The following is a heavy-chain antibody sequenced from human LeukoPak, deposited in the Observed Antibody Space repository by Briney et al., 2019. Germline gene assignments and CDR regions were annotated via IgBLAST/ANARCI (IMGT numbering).Heavy chain of an antibody. D-gene: IGHD3/OR15-3a*01. V-gene: IGHV4-39*01. CDR2: IYFSGST. Sequence: SETLSLTCTVSGGSISSSPYWWSWIRQPPGKGLEWIATIYFSGSTFHHPSLEGRVTISADTSKNQFSLKLASVTAADTAVYYCARRAYGTGFDFWGQGTEVTVSS. CDR3: ARRAYGTGFDF. CDR1: GGSISSSPYW. J-gene: IGHJ4*02.